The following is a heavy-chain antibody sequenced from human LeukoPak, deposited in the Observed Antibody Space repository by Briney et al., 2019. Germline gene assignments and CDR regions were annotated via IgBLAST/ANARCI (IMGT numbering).Heavy chain of an antibody. J-gene: IGHJ4*02. CDR1: GFTFSSYE. CDR3: AGTPRYYDYVWGSPDDY. CDR2: ISSSGSTI. D-gene: IGHD3-16*01. Sequence: GGSLRLSCAASGFTFSSYEMNWVRQAPGKGLEWVSYISSSGSTIYYADSVKGRFTISRDNAKNSLYLQMNSLRAEDTAVYYCAGTPRYYDYVWGSPDDYWGQGTLVTVSS. V-gene: IGHV3-48*03.